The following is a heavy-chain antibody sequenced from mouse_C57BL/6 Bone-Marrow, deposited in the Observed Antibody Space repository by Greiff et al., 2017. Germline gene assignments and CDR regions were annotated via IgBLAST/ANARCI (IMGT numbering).Heavy chain of an antibody. Sequence: VKLQQSGAELVKPGASVKLSCKASGYTFTSYWMQWVKQRPGRGLEWIGRIVPNSGGTKYNEKFKGKATFPVDTTSSTAYMQLSRLTSEDSAVYYCARSRYSYGFAYWGQGTRVTVSA. D-gene: IGHD2-12*01. J-gene: IGHJ3*01. CDR2: IVPNSGGT. CDR1: GYTFTSYW. V-gene: IGHV1-72*01. CDR3: ARSRYSYGFAY.